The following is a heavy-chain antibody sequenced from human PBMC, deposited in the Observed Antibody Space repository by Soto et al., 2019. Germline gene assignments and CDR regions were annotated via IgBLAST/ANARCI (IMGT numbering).Heavy chain of an antibody. V-gene: IGHV3-48*03. Sequence: GGSLRLSCAASGVTFKTSEVHWVRQAPGKGLEWLSFIRASDNSIYYADSVEGRFTISGDNAKNSVSLQMNSLTVEDTAIYYCASSGWGASGTPYLDFWGQGPRSPSP. CDR2: IRASDNSI. CDR1: GVTFKTSE. CDR3: ASSGWGASGTPYLDF. D-gene: IGHD1-1*01. J-gene: IGHJ6*02.